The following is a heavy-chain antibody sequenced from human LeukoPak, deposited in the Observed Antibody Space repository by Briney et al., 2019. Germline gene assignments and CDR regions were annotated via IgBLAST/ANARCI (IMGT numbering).Heavy chain of an antibody. CDR2: ISSSSSYI. CDR1: GFTFSSRDW. J-gene: IGHJ3*02. CDR3: ARASDYDALDI. D-gene: IGHD5-12*01. Sequence: PGGSLRLSCVASGFTFSSRDWMTWVRQAPGKGLEWVSSISSSSSYIYYADSVKGRFTISRDNAKNSLYLQMNSLRAEDTAVYYCARASDYDALDIWGQGTMVTVSS. V-gene: IGHV3-21*01.